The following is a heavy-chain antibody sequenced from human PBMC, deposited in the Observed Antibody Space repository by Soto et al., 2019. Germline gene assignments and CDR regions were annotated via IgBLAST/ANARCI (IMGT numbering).Heavy chain of an antibody. J-gene: IGHJ5*02. CDR2: IYWDDDK. CDR1: GFSLSTTGVG. V-gene: IGHV2-5*02. D-gene: IGHD3-10*01. CDR3: AQRLRDYGFGRERAHYFDP. Sequence: QITLKESGPTLVRPTQTLTLTCTFSGFSLSTTGVGVGWIRQPPGKALEWLALIYWDDDKRYSPSLKSRLTITKDISKHEVILTKSNIDPVATATYYCAQRLRDYGFGRERAHYFDPLGQGTLVTVSS.